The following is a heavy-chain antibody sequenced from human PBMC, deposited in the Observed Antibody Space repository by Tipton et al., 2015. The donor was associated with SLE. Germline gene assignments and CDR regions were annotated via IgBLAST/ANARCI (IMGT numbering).Heavy chain of an antibody. V-gene: IGHV4-61*02. CDR1: GGSISSGSYY. Sequence: LRLSCTVSGGSISSGSYYWSWIRQPAGRGLEWIGRIYTSGSTYYNPSLKSRVTISVDTSKNQFSLKLSSVTAADTAVYYCARRGVGAIDYWGQGTLVTVSS. CDR2: IYTSGST. D-gene: IGHD1-26*01. CDR3: ARRGVGAIDY. J-gene: IGHJ4*02.